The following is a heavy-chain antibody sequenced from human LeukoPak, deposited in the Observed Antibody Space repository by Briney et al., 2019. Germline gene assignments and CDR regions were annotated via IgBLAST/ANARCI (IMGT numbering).Heavy chain of an antibody. CDR3: AKDIVAAGLFFDY. V-gene: IGHV3-11*01. D-gene: IGHD6-13*01. Sequence: GGSLRLSCAASGFIFSEYYMGWIRQAPGKGLEWVSYISNSGGTTYYADSVKGRFTISRDDAKNSLYLQMNSLRAEDTAVYYCAKDIVAAGLFFDYWGQGILVTVSS. CDR2: ISNSGGTT. CDR1: GFIFSEYY. J-gene: IGHJ4*02.